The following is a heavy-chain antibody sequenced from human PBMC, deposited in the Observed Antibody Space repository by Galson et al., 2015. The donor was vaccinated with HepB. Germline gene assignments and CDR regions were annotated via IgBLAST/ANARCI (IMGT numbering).Heavy chain of an antibody. Sequence: SLRLSCAASGFTLNTHAVAWVRQPPGKGPEWVSSLSGNSSIIHYADSVKGRFTISKDNAENTLYLQMNSLRGEDTALYYCAAFGARFDAGCDAWGQGTLVTGSS. J-gene: IGHJ5*02. CDR3: AAFGARFDAGCDA. D-gene: IGHD3-9*01. CDR2: LSGNSSII. CDR1: GFTLNTHA. V-gene: IGHV3-23*01.